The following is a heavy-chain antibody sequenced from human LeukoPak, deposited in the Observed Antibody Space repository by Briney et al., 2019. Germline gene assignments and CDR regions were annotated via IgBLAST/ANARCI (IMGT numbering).Heavy chain of an antibody. J-gene: IGHJ4*02. D-gene: IGHD6-19*01. CDR3: ARVRGSGWSLYYIDF. CDR1: GFTVSSNY. V-gene: IGHV3-48*04. Sequence: PGGSLRLSCAASGFTVSSNYMSWVRQAPGKGLEWVSYISGSSSTIFYADSVKGRFTISRDNAKNSLYLQMNSLRAEDTAVYYCARVRGSGWSLYYIDFWGQGTLVTVSS. CDR2: ISGSSSTI.